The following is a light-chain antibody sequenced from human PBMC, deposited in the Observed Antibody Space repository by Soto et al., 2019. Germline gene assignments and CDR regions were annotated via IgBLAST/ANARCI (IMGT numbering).Light chain of an antibody. Sequence: EILMTQSPSTLSVSPGETATLSCRASQRVGINLAWYQQKPGQAPRLLIYGASTRASGIPDRFSGSGSGTEFTLTISSLQSEDFAFFYCQQYDGWPRTFGQGTKVDIK. CDR1: QRVGIN. CDR3: QQYDGWPRT. V-gene: IGKV3-15*01. CDR2: GAS. J-gene: IGKJ1*01.